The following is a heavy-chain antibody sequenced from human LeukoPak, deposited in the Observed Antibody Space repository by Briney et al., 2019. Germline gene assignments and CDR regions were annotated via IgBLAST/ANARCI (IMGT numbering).Heavy chain of an antibody. CDR1: GGSFSGYY. D-gene: IGHD3-16*02. Sequence: SETLSLTCAVYGGSFSGYYWSWIRQPPGKGLEWIGEINHSGSTNYNPSLKSRVTISVDTSKNQFSLKLSSVTAADTAVYYCVRLLRLGELSPFDYWGQGTLVTVSS. J-gene: IGHJ4*02. V-gene: IGHV4-34*01. CDR3: VRLLRLGELSPFDY. CDR2: INHSGST.